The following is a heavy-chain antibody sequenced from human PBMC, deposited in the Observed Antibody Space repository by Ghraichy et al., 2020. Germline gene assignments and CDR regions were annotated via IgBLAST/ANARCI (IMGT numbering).Heavy chain of an antibody. V-gene: IGHV3-21*01. J-gene: IGHJ5*02. CDR3: ARTSAPSIAAPLSWFDP. CDR1: GFTFSSYS. D-gene: IGHD6-6*01. CDR2: ISSSSSYI. Sequence: GGSLRLSCAASGFTFSSYSMNWVRQAPGKGLEWVSSISSSSSYIYYADSVKGRFTISRDNAKNSLYLQMNSLRAEDTAVYYCARTSAPSIAAPLSWFDPWGQGTLVTVSS.